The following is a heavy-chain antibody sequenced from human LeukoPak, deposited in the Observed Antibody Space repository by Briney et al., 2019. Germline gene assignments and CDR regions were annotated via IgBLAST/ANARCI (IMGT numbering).Heavy chain of an antibody. CDR2: ISSSSSYI. D-gene: IGHD3-22*01. V-gene: IGHV3-21*01. CDR3: ARAQPHTPRYYYDSSGNYYFDY. J-gene: IGHJ4*02. Sequence: PGGSLRLSCAASGFTFSSYSMNWVRQAPGKGLEWVSSISSSSSYIYYADSVKGRFTISRDNAKNSLYLQMNSLRAEDTAVYYCARAQPHTPRYYYDSSGNYYFDYWGQGTLVTVSS. CDR1: GFTFSSYS.